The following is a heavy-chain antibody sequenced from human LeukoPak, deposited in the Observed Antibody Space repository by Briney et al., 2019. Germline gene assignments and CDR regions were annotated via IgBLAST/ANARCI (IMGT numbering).Heavy chain of an antibody. D-gene: IGHD3-22*01. V-gene: IGHV4-39*01. J-gene: IGHJ4*02. CDR3: AAPSGATYYAPFDF. Sequence: SETLSLTCSVSGASISSSSHYWGWVRQSPGKGLEWIANIYYSGHTSYSPSLQSRVSISVDTSKNQFSLKLTSISAADTAVYYCAAPSGATYYAPFDFWGQGTMVSVAS. CDR1: GASISSSSHY. CDR2: IYYSGHT.